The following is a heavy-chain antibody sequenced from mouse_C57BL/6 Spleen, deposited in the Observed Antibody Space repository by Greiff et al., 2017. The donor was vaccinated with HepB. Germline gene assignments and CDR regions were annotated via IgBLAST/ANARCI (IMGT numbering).Heavy chain of an antibody. CDR3: ARGGGGYAMDY. V-gene: IGHV1-54*01. CDR1: GYAFTNYL. D-gene: IGHD1-1*02. J-gene: IGHJ4*01. CDR2: INPGSGGT. Sequence: VQLQQSGAELVRPGTSVKVSCKASGYAFTNYLIEWVKQRPGQGLEWIGVINPGSGGTNYNEKFKGKATLTADKASRTDYMQLSSLTAEDSGVYVCARGGGGYAMDYWGQGTSVTVSS.